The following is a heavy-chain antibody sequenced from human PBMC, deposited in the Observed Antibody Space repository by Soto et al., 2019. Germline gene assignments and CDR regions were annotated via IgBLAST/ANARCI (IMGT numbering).Heavy chain of an antibody. V-gene: IGHV5-51*01. J-gene: IGHJ3*02. Sequence: GESLKISCKGSGYSFTSYWIGWVRQMPGKGLEWMGIIYPGDSDTRYSPYFQGQVTISADKSISTAYLQWSSLKASDTAIYYCARHHYYDSSGSSGAFDIWGQGTMVTVSS. CDR1: GYSFTSYW. CDR3: ARHHYYDSSGSSGAFDI. CDR2: IYPGDSDT. D-gene: IGHD3-22*01.